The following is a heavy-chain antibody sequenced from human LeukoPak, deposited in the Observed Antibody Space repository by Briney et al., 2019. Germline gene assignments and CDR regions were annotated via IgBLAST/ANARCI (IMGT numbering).Heavy chain of an antibody. J-gene: IGHJ4*02. CDR3: VKDLYYDNSGYYSGAFDY. D-gene: IGHD3-22*01. CDR1: GFTFSSYA. Sequence: GGSLRLSCAASGFTFSSYAMSWVSQAPGKGLESVSAISGSGGSTYYADSVKGRFTISRDNSKNTLFLQMSSLRVEDTAVYYCVKDLYYDNSGYYSGAFDYWGQGALVTVSS. V-gene: IGHV3-23*01. CDR2: ISGSGGST.